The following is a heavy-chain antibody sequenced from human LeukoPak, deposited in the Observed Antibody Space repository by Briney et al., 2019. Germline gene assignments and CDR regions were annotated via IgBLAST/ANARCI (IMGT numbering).Heavy chain of an antibody. CDR1: GITFSSYS. V-gene: IGHV3-21*01. D-gene: IGHD3-22*01. Sequence: PGGSLTLSCVASGITFSSYSMNWVRQAPGKGLEWVSSISSSSSYIYYADSVKGRFTISRDNAKNSLYLQMNSLRAEDTAVYYCARGINDRAGDYWGQGTLVTVSS. CDR3: ARGINDRAGDY. CDR2: ISSSSSYI. J-gene: IGHJ4*02.